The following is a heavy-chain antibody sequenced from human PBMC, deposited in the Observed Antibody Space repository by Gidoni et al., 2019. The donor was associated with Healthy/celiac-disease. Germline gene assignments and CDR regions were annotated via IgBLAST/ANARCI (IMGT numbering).Heavy chain of an antibody. CDR2: IWYDGSNK. CDR3: ARDRGSSSWYDLAP. CDR1: GFTSRSYG. D-gene: IGHD6-13*01. Sequence: QVQLVESGGGVVQPGRSLSLSCAASGFTSRSYGMHWDRQDPVKGLEWVAVIWYDGSNKYYADSVKGRFTISRDNSKNTLYLQMNSLRAEDTAVYYCARDRGSSSWYDLAPWGQGTLVTVSS. V-gene: IGHV3-33*01. J-gene: IGHJ5*02.